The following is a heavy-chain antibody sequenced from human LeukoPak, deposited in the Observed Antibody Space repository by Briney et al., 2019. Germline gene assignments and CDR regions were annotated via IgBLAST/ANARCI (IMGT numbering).Heavy chain of an antibody. CDR3: ATAPYYHDSSGYQGAFDI. J-gene: IGHJ3*02. CDR2: FDPEDGET. V-gene: IGHV1-24*01. CDR1: GYTLTELS. Sequence: ASVEVSCKVSGYTLTELSMHWVRQAPGKGLEWMGGFDPEDGETIYAQKFQGRVTMTEDTSTDTAYMELSSLRSEDTAVYYCATAPYYHDSSGYQGAFDIWGQGTMVTVSS. D-gene: IGHD3-22*01.